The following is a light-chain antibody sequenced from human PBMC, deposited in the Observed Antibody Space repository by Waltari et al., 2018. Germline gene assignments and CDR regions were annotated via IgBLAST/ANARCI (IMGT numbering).Light chain of an antibody. Sequence: DIQMTQSPSPLSASVGDRVTITCRASQSISSYLNWYQQKPGKAPKVLIYAAFSLHNGVPSRFSGSGSGTDFTLTISTLQPEDFATYYCQQSYSTPYTFGQGTKLEIK. CDR1: QSISSY. CDR3: QQSYSTPYT. V-gene: IGKV1-39*01. J-gene: IGKJ2*01. CDR2: AAF.